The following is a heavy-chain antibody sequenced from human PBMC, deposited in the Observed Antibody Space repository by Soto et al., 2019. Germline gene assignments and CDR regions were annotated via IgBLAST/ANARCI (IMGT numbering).Heavy chain of an antibody. Sequence: QVQLQESGPGLVKPSETLSLTCTVSGGSISSYYWSWIRQPAGKGLEWIGRIYTSGSTNYNPSLKRPVPMSVDTSKTQFSLKLSSVTAADTAVYYCARDESVYSSSDYYYGMDVWGQGTTVTVSS. CDR3: ARDESVYSSSDYYYGMDV. V-gene: IGHV4-4*07. CDR2: IYTSGST. CDR1: GGSISSYY. D-gene: IGHD6-6*01. J-gene: IGHJ6*02.